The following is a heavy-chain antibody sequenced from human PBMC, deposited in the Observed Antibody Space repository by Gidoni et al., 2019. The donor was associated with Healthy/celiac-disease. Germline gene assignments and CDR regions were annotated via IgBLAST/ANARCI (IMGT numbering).Heavy chain of an antibody. V-gene: IGHV3-30*18. J-gene: IGHJ6*03. Sequence: QVQLVESGGCVVQPGRSLRLSCSASGFPFSSYGMHWVLQAPGKGLEWVAVISYDGSNKDYADSVKGRFTISRDNYKNTLYLQMNSLRAEDTAVYYCAKELPWNYYYMDVWGKGTTVTVSS. CDR3: AKELPWNYYYMDV. D-gene: IGHD2-15*01. CDR1: GFPFSSYG. CDR2: ISYDGSNK.